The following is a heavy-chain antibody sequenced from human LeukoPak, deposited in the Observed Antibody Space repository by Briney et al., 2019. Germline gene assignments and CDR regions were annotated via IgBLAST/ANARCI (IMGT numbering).Heavy chain of an antibody. V-gene: IGHV3-7*01. CDR2: IKQDGSQK. Sequence: GGSLRLSCAASGSTFSTYWMTWVRQAPGKGLEWVANIKQDGSQKYYVDSVKGRFTISRDNAKNSLYLQMDSLRAEDTAVYYCARDTGCAGGTCFSFYDYWGQGTLVTVSS. CDR1: GSTFSTYW. D-gene: IGHD2-15*01. J-gene: IGHJ4*02. CDR3: ARDTGCAGGTCFSFYDY.